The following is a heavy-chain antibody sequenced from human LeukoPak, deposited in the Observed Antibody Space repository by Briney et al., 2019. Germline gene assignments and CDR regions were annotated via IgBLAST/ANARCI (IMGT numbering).Heavy chain of an antibody. CDR2: ISYSGST. CDR1: GGSFSSSGYY. J-gene: IGHJ4*02. Sequence: SETLSLTCTVSGGSFSSSGYYWGWIRQPPGKGLEWIASISYSGSTYYNPSLKSRVTISVDTSKNQFSLKLSSVTAADTALYYCARHTDAIRGRFFDYWGQGTLVTVSS. V-gene: IGHV4-39*01. D-gene: IGHD3-10*01. CDR3: ARHTDAIRGRFFDY.